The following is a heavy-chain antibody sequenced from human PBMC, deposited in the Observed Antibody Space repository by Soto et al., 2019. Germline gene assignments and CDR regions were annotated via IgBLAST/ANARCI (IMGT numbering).Heavy chain of an antibody. CDR2: IYTSGST. D-gene: IGHD6-13*01. CDR1: CGSIISYY. J-gene: IGHJ6*02. Sequence: PSETLSLTRTFSCGSIISYYWSWIRQPAGKGLEWIGRIYTSGSTNYNPSLKSRVTMSVDTSKNQFSLKLSSVTAADTAVYYCARGNIRQQLVKYYYYYYGMDVWGQGTTVTVSS. CDR3: ARGNIRQQLVKYYYYYYGMDV. V-gene: IGHV4-4*07.